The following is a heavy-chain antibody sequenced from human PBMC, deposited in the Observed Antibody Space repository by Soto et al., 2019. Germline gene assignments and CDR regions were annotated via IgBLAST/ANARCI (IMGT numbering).Heavy chain of an antibody. V-gene: IGHV1-18*01. D-gene: IGHD2-8*01. CDR3: AKNGQPPYYYYGMDV. CDR1: GYTFTRYG. J-gene: IGHJ6*02. Sequence: EASVKVSCKASGYTFTRYGISWVRQAPGQGLEWMGWISGYNGDTKYAQKFQGRVTMTLDTSTTTAYMELRSLTSDDRAVYYCAKNGQPPYYYYGMDVWGQGTTVTVSS. CDR2: ISGYNGDT.